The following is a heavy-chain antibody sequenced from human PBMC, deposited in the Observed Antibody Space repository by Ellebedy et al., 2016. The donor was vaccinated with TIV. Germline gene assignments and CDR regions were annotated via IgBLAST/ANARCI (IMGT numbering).Heavy chain of an antibody. Sequence: SETLSLTCGVSGGSFSGYYWHWIRQPPGKGLEWIGESSHGGTTSYSPSLKGRVTISIDTSKSHFSLTLTSVTAADTAVYYCARGNSEYYYMDVWGKGTTVTVSS. D-gene: IGHD1-7*01. CDR2: SSHGGTT. CDR1: GGSFSGYY. CDR3: ARGNSEYYYMDV. V-gene: IGHV4-34*01. J-gene: IGHJ6*03.